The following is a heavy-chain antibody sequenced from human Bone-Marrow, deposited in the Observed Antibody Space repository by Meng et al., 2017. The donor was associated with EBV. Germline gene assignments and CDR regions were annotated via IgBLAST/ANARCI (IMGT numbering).Heavy chain of an antibody. Sequence: VHMPDAGQGWVKPSGARSLTCAVSGGSIRSSNWWSCVRQPPGKGLEWIGEIYHSGSTNYNPSLKSRVTISVDKSKNQFSLKLSSVTAADTAVYYCARVGYDSLDYWGQGTLVTVSS. D-gene: IGHD3-22*01. V-gene: IGHV4-4*02. CDR2: IYHSGST. CDR3: ARVGYDSLDY. J-gene: IGHJ4*02. CDR1: GGSIRSSNW.